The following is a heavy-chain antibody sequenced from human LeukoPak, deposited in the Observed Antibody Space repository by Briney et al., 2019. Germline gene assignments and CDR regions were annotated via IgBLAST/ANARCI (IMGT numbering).Heavy chain of an antibody. CDR2: LYSDGTT. CDR3: ARLPAYYYGMDV. V-gene: IGHV3-66*04. CDR1: GFTVTSNY. Sequence: GGSPRLSCAASGFTVTSNYMSWVRQAPGKGLEWVSVLYSDGTTYYADSVRARFTISSDNSKNMLYLQMNSLRAEDTAVYYCARLPAYYYGMDVWGQGTTVTVSS. J-gene: IGHJ6*02.